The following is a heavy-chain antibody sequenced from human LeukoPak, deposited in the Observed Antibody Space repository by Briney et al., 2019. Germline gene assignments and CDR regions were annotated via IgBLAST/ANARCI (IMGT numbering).Heavy chain of an antibody. CDR3: ARQGRNRDFCSSISCHYFDF. CDR2: IYHSGGT. Sequence: SETLSLTCTVSGGSISSDYWSWIRQPPGKALEWIGNIYHSGGTNYNPSLKSRVTISVDTYKTKFSMKLRSVTAADTAVYYCARQGRNRDFCSSISCHYFDFWGQGALATVSS. CDR1: GGSISSDY. V-gene: IGHV4-59*08. D-gene: IGHD2-2*01. J-gene: IGHJ4*02.